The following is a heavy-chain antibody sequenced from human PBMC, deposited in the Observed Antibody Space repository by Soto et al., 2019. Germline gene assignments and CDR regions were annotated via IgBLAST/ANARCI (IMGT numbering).Heavy chain of an antibody. CDR2: TRNKANSYTT. CDR3: ARVDTALDKTDY. CDR1: GXTFSDHE. J-gene: IGHJ4*02. D-gene: IGHD5-18*01. V-gene: IGHV3-72*01. Sequence: GSLRLSCAASGXTFSDHEMDWVRQAPGKGLEWVGRTRNKANSYTTEYAASVKGIFTFSRDYSKNSLYLQMNSLKNEETAVYYCARVDTALDKTDYWGQGPLVT.